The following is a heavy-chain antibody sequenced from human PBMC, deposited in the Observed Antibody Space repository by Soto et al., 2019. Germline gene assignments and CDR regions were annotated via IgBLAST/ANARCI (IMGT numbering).Heavy chain of an antibody. Sequence: GGSLRLSCAASGFTFNIYAMTWVRQAPGKGLEWVSTTGATGRTTYYADSVKGRFTVSRDNSKNTLDLQMSNLRAEDTAVYYCATVHNTSRSFDYWGQGTLVTVSS. CDR3: ATVHNTSRSFDY. CDR2: TGATGRTT. J-gene: IGHJ4*02. CDR1: GFTFNIYA. V-gene: IGHV3-23*01. D-gene: IGHD1-20*01.